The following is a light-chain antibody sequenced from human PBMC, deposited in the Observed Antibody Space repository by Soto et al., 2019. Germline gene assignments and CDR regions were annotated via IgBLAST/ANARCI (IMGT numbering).Light chain of an antibody. CDR1: QSLVHSDGNTY. J-gene: IGKJ2*01. Sequence: DVLMTQSPLSLPVTLGQPASISCKSSQSLVHSDGNTYLNWFHQRPRQSPRRLIYKVSSRDSGVPVRFSGSGSGIDVTLKICRVVAVDVGVYSCMQGTNWPPFTFGQGTKLEIK. CDR3: MQGTNWPPFT. CDR2: KVS. V-gene: IGKV2-30*02.